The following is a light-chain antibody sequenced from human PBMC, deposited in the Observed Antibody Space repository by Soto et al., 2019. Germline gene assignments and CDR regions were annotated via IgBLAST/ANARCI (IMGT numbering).Light chain of an antibody. CDR2: GAS. CDR1: QSVSSSY. J-gene: IGKJ5*01. V-gene: IGKV3-20*01. CDR3: QQYNSYSWT. Sequence: EIVMTQSPDSLSVSPGERATLSCTASQSVSSSYLAWYQQKPGQAPRLLIYGASSRATGIPDRFSGSGSGTEFTLTISSLQPDDIATYSCQQYNSYSWTFGQGTRLEIK.